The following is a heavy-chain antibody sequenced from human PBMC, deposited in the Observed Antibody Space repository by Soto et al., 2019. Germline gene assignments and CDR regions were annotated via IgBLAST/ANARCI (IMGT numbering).Heavy chain of an antibody. CDR3: AREGSYYFDNRLDY. CDR2: INPTGGST. Sequence: QVQLVQSGAEVRKPGASVKVSCKAAGYTFTNQYIHWVRQAPGQGLEWMGIINPTGGSTTYAQKFQGMASMTGDTSTSTVYMDLSSLRSEDTAVYYCAREGSYYFDNRLDYWGQGTLVTVSS. J-gene: IGHJ4*02. D-gene: IGHD3-22*01. CDR1: GYTFTNQY. V-gene: IGHV1-46*01.